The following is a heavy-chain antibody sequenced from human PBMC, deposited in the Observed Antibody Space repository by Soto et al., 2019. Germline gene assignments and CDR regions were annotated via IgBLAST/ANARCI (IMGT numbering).Heavy chain of an antibody. CDR2: INPSSERT. CDR1: GYSFRTYF. CDR3: ARDSNRAAAGTGWFDP. J-gene: IGHJ5*02. V-gene: IGHV1-46*01. D-gene: IGHD6-13*01. Sequence: QVQLLQSGAEVKKPGASVNISCKASGYSFRTYFIHWVRQAPGQGLEWMGVINPSSERTKYAQRFQGRVVMTSDTSTGTVYMELSSLRSDDTAVYYCARDSNRAAAGTGWFDPWGQGSPVTVSS.